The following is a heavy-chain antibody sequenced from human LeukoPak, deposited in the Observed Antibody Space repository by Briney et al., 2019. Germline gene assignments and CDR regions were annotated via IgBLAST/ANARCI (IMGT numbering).Heavy chain of an antibody. D-gene: IGHD3-10*02. CDR2: IKQDGSEK. V-gene: IGHV3-7*01. CDR1: GFTFSSYW. CDR3: ARFDGRGVKDSRFDP. Sequence: GGSLRLSCAASGFTFSSYWMSWVRQAPGKGLEWVANIKQDGSEKYYVDSVKGRFTISRDNAKNSLYLQMNSLRAEDTAVYYCARFDGRGVKDSRFDPWGQGTLVTVSS. J-gene: IGHJ5*02.